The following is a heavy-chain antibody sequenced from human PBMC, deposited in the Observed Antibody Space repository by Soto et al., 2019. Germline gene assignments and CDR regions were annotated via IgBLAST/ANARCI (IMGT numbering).Heavy chain of an antibody. D-gene: IGHD2-21*02. Sequence: EVQLLESGGGLVQPGGSLRFSCAASGFTFTTYPMIWVRQAPGKGLDPVSSISASGDRTYYADSVNGRFTISRDNSKNMLYLQMNSLRAEDTAVYYCAKVLTTADSYWYGMDVWGQGAAVTVSS. V-gene: IGHV3-23*01. CDR2: ISASGDRT. CDR3: AKVLTTADSYWYGMDV. J-gene: IGHJ6*02. CDR1: GFTFTTYP.